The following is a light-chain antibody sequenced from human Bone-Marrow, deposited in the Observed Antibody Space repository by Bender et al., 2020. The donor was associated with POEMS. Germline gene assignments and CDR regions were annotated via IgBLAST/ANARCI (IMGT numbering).Light chain of an antibody. CDR2: EDT. V-gene: IGLV2-11*01. CDR1: SSDVGGYNY. CDR3: ASYTSTNTPYV. Sequence: QSALTQPRSVSGSPGQSVTISCTGTSSDVGGYNYVSWYQQHPGKAPKLMIYEDTKRPSGVSNRFSGSKSGHTASLIISGLQAEDEADYYCASYTSTNTPYVFGTGTKVTVL. J-gene: IGLJ1*01.